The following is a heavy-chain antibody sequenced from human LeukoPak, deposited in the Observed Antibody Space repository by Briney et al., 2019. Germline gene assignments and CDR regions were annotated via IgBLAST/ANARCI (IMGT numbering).Heavy chain of an antibody. CDR1: GGSISSSSYY. V-gene: IGHV4-39*01. D-gene: IGHD3-10*01. J-gene: IGHJ4*02. Sequence: PSETLSLTCTVSGGSISSSSYYWGRIRQPPGKGLEWIGSIYYSGSTYYNPSLKSRVTISVDTSKNQFSLKLSSVTAADTAVYYCARYGSITMVRGVIASFDYWGQGTLVTVSS. CDR2: IYYSGST. CDR3: ARYGSITMVRGVIASFDY.